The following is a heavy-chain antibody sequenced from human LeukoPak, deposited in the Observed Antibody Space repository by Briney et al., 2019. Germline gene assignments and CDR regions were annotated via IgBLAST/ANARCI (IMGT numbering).Heavy chain of an antibody. J-gene: IGHJ2*01. V-gene: IGHV3-30*04. CDR3: AREWVPAAIFDL. D-gene: IGHD2-2*01. Sequence: PGGSLRLSCAASGFTFSSYAMHWVRQAPGKGLEWVAVISYDGSNKYHADSVKGRFTISRDNSKNTLYLQMNSLRAEDTAVYYCAREWVPAAIFDLWGRGTLVTVSS. CDR1: GFTFSSYA. CDR2: ISYDGSNK.